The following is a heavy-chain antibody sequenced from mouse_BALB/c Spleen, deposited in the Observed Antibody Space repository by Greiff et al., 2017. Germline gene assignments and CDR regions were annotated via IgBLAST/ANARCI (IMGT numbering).Heavy chain of an antibody. D-gene: IGHD1-1*01. Sequence: EVMLVESGGGLVKPGGSLKLSCAASGFAFSSFDMSWVRQTPEKRLEWVAYISSGGGSTYYPDTVKGRFTISRDNAKNTLYLQMSSLKSEDTAMYYCARGNYYGYYFDYWGQGTTLTVSS. V-gene: IGHV5-12-1*01. CDR2: ISSGGGST. CDR1: GFAFSSFD. J-gene: IGHJ2*01. CDR3: ARGNYYGYYFDY.